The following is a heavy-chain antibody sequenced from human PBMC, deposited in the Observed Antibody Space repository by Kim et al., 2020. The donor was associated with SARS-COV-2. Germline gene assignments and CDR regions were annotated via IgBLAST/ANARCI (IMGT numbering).Heavy chain of an antibody. D-gene: IGHD3-16*01. CDR3: AKVNSVFMIYPTRGAFDI. V-gene: IGHV3-30*18. CDR2: ISDEGSQN. CDR1: GFSFNNYA. Sequence: GGSLRLSCAASGFSFNNYAMHWVRQAPGKGLQWVAGISDEGSQNDYAEPVQGPFTVSGDSSRNMVYMQMNILRAEDTAMYFCAKVNSVFMIYPTRGAFDIWGLGTRFTVSS. J-gene: IGHJ3*02.